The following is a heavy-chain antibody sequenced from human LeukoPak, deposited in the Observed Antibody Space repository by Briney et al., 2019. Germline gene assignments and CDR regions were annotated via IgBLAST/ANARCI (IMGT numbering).Heavy chain of an antibody. CDR3: ARAPTDNFDY. Sequence: PGGSLRLSCAASGFTFSSYAMSWVRQAPGKGLEWVANIKQDGSEKYYVDSVKGRFTISRDNAKNSLYLQMNSLRAEDTAVYYCARAPTDNFDYWGQGTLVTVSS. CDR2: IKQDGSEK. CDR1: GFTFSSYA. V-gene: IGHV3-7*01. J-gene: IGHJ4*02.